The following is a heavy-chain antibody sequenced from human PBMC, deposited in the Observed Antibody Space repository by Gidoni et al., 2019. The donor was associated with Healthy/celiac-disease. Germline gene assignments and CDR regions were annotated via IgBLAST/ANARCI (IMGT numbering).Heavy chain of an antibody. J-gene: IGHJ6*02. CDR1: GGSFRGYY. V-gene: IGHV4-34*01. CDR2: INHSGST. D-gene: IGHD6-13*01. Sequence: QVQLQQWGAGLLKPSETLSLTCAVYGGSFRGYYWSWIRQPPGKGLEWIGEINHSGSTNYNPSLKSRVTISVDTSKNQFSLKLSSVTAADTAVYYCARVRRYSSSWYFRSDDYYGMDVWGQGTTVTVSS. CDR3: ARVRRYSSSWYFRSDDYYGMDV.